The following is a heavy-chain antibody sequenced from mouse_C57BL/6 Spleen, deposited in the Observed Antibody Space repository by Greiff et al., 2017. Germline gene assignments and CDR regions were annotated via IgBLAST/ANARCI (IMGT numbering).Heavy chain of an antibody. CDR3: TRGDGTRYFDV. CDR1: GYTFTRYW. CDR2: LYPGNSDT. D-gene: IGHD1-3*01. J-gene: IGHJ1*03. Sequence: VQLKQSGTVLARPGASVKMSCKTSGYTFTRYWLHWVKQRPGPGLEWIGALYPGNSDTSYNQKFKDKATLTAVNSASTAYMELSSLTNEDSAVYYCTRGDGTRYFDVWGTGTTVTVSS. V-gene: IGHV1-5*01.